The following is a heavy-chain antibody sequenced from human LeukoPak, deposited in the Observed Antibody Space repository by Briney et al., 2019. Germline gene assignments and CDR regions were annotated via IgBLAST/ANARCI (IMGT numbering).Heavy chain of an antibody. J-gene: IGHJ4*02. Sequence: PSETLSLTCAVYGGSFSGYYWSWIRQPPGKGLEWIGEINHSGGTNYNPSLKSRVTISVDTSKNQFSLKLSSVTAADTAVYYCARGLKRIASWSPPKYYFDYWGQGTLVTVSS. CDR2: INHSGGT. CDR1: GGSFSGYY. D-gene: IGHD6-13*01. V-gene: IGHV4-34*01. CDR3: ARGLKRIASWSPPKYYFDY.